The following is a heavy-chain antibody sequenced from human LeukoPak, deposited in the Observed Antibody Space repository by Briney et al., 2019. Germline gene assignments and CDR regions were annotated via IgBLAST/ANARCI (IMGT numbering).Heavy chain of an antibody. CDR1: GFTFSSYS. D-gene: IGHD2-8*02. V-gene: IGHV3-21*01. J-gene: IGHJ4*02. CDR3: ARTAGGSIVFDY. CDR2: ISSSSSYI. Sequence: GGSLRLSCAASGFTFSSYSTNWVRQAPGKGLEWASSISSSSSYIYYADSVKGRFTISRDNAKNSLYLQMNSLRAEDTAVYYCARTAGGSIVFDYWGQGTLVTVSS.